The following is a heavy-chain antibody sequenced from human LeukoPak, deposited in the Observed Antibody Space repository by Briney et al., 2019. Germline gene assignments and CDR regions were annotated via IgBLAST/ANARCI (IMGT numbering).Heavy chain of an antibody. V-gene: IGHV3-21*01. CDR2: ISSSSTYI. CDR3: ARGSGTTVTLDY. D-gene: IGHD4-17*01. J-gene: IGHJ4*02. Sequence: GGSLRLSCAASGFTFSSFSMNWVRQAPGKGLEWVSSISSSSTYIFYADSVKGRFTVSRDNAKNSLYLQMNSLRAEDTAVYFCARGSGTTVTLDYWGQGTLVTVSS. CDR1: GFTFSSFS.